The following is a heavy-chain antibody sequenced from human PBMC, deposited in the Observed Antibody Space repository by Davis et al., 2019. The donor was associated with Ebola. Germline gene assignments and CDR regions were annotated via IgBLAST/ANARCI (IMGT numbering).Heavy chain of an antibody. Sequence: PGGSLRLSCAASGFTFTSYGMHWVRQAPGKGLEWVAVISYDGSNKYYADSVKGRFTISRDNSKNTLYLQMNSLRAEDTAVYYCTKDYGGNSEGVDDWGQGTLVTVSS. D-gene: IGHD4-23*01. V-gene: IGHV3-30*18. CDR2: ISYDGSNK. J-gene: IGHJ4*02. CDR1: GFTFTSYG. CDR3: TKDYGGNSEGVDD.